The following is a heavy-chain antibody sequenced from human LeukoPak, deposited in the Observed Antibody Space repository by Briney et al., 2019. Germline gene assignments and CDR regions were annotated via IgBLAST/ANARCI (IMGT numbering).Heavy chain of an antibody. D-gene: IGHD5-18*01. V-gene: IGHV4-61*02. CDR2: IHTSGST. J-gene: IGHJ3*02. CDR1: GDSISSGSYY. Sequence: QVQLQESGPGLVKPSQTLSLSCTVSGDSISSGSYYCSWIRQPAGQGLEWIGRIHTSGSTNYNPSLTTRVTISVDTSKNQFSLKLSSVTAADTAVYYCARGRGYNAFDIWGQGTMVTVSS. CDR3: ARGRGYNAFDI.